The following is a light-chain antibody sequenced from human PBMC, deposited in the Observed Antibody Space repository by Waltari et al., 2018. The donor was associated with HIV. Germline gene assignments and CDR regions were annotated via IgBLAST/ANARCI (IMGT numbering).Light chain of an antibody. CDR3: QQYGGSPLVT. V-gene: IGKV3-20*01. CDR2: GAS. Sequence: EIVLTQSPATLSLSPGDRATLSCSASQAIDSSFLAWYQQHPGQPPRLLIYGASNRATNVPDRFSGSGSGTDFTLAISRLDPEDFAMYYCQQYGGSPLVTFGQGTRVEIE. CDR1: QAIDSSF. J-gene: IGKJ5*01.